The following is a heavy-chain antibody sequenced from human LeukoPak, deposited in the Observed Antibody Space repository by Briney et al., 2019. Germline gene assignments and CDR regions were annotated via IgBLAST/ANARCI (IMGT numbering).Heavy chain of an antibody. Sequence: SVKVSCKASGGTFSSYAISWVRQAPGQGLEWMGGIIPIFGTANYAQKFQGRVTITADESTSTAYMELSSLRSEDTAVYYCARDAAVAGNLLGYWGQGTLVTVSS. CDR2: IIPIFGTA. J-gene: IGHJ4*02. V-gene: IGHV1-69*13. D-gene: IGHD6-19*01. CDR1: GGTFSSYA. CDR3: ARDAAVAGNLLGY.